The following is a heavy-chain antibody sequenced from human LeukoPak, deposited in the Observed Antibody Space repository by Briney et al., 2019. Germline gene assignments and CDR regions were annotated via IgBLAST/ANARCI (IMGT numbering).Heavy chain of an antibody. CDR3: ARDKGKQQLVNWYFDL. CDR2: IYYSGST. Sequence: PSETLSLTCTVSGGSISSGGCYWSWIRQHPGKGLEWIGYIYYSGSTYYNPSLKSRVTISVDTSKNQFSLKLSSVTAADTAVYYCARDKGKQQLVNWYFDLWGRGTLVTVSS. D-gene: IGHD6-13*01. J-gene: IGHJ2*01. CDR1: GGSISSGGCY. V-gene: IGHV4-31*03.